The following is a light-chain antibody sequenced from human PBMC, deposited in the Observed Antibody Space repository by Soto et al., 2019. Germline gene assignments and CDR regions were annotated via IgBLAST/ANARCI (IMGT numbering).Light chain of an antibody. CDR1: QSVSSK. J-gene: IGKJ1*01. CDR2: GAS. V-gene: IGKV3-15*01. Sequence: EIVMTQSPATLSVSPGEGATLSCRASQSVSSKLAWYQQKPGQAPRLLIYGASTRATGIPARFSGSGSGTEFTLIISSLQSEDSAFYYCQQYNSWLWTFGQGTKVEI. CDR3: QQYNSWLWT.